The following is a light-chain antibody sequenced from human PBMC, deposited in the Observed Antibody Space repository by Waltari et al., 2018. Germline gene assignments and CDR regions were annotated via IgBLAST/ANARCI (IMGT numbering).Light chain of an antibody. CDR1: SSNVGSSY. J-gene: IGLJ3*02. V-gene: IGLV1-47*01. Sequence: QSVLTQPPSASGTPGQRVTISCSGSSSNVGSSYVYWYQHLPGAAPTVLMFRDDERASRFPDRISDSKSGTSAPLAISELRSEDEADYYCAAWDDSLSCWVFGGGTKLTVL. CDR2: RDD. CDR3: AAWDDSLSCWV.